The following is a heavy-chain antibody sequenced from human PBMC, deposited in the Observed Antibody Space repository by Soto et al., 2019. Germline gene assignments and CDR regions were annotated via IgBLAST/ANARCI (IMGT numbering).Heavy chain of an antibody. CDR3: ARENSGYVLGPFDY. V-gene: IGHV4-59*01. D-gene: IGHD5-12*01. CDR2: IYYSGST. CDR1: GGSISSYY. Sequence: ASETLSLTCTVSGGSISSYYWSWIRQPPGKGLEWIGYIYYSGSTNYNPSLKSRVTISVDTSKNQFSLKLSSVTAADTAVYYCARENSGYVLGPFDYWGQGTLVTVSS. J-gene: IGHJ4*02.